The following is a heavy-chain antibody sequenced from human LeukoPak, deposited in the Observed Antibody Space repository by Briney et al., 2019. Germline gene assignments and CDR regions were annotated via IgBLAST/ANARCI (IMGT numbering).Heavy chain of an antibody. V-gene: IGHV3-74*01. Sequence: TGGSLRLSCAASGFTFSNYWMHWVRQAPGKGLVWVSRINSDGSTITYADSVKGRFTISRDSAKNTLYLQMNSLRAEDTAVYYCARVTVSSSEVIFDYWGQGSLVTVSS. D-gene: IGHD1-20*01. CDR3: ARVTVSSSEVIFDY. CDR2: INSDGSTI. J-gene: IGHJ4*02. CDR1: GFTFSNYW.